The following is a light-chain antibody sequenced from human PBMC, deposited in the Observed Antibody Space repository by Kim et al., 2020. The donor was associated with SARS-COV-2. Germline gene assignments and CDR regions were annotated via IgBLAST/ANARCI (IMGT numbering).Light chain of an antibody. J-gene: IGLJ3*02. CDR2: EGS. CDR3: CSYAGSSTFV. CDR1: SSDVGSYNL. V-gene: IGLV2-23*03. Sequence: GQSITISCTGTSSDVGSYNLVSWYQQHPGEAPKLMIYEGSKRPSGVSNRFSGSKSGNTASLTISGLQAEDEADYYCCSYAGSSTFVFGGGTKLTVL.